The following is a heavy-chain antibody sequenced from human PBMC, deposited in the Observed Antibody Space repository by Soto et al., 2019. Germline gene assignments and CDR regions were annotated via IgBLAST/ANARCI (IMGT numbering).Heavy chain of an antibody. D-gene: IGHD7-27*01. CDR2: IKSKTDGGTT. CDR3: TTDLTKITGDKTHTTYFDY. CDR1: GFTFSNAW. Sequence: GGSLRLSCAASGFTFSNAWMSWVRQAPGKGLEWVGRIKSKTDGGTTDYAAPVKGRFTISRDDSKNTLYLQMNSLKTEDTAVYYCTTDLTKITGDKTHTTYFDYWGQGTLVTVSS. J-gene: IGHJ4*02. V-gene: IGHV3-15*01.